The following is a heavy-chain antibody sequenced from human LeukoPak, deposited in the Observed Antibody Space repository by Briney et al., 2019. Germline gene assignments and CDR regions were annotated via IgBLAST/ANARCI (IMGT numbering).Heavy chain of an antibody. CDR2: ISGIGAGT. Sequence: VGSLRLSCAASGFTFSSYAMSWVRQAPGKGLEWVSLISGIGAGTYYADSVKGRFTISRDNSKNTLYLQMNSLRAEDTAVYYCARKGRGNYYFDYWGQGTLVTVSS. CDR3: ARKGRGNYYFDY. D-gene: IGHD1-7*01. V-gene: IGHV3-23*01. CDR1: GFTFSSYA. J-gene: IGHJ4*02.